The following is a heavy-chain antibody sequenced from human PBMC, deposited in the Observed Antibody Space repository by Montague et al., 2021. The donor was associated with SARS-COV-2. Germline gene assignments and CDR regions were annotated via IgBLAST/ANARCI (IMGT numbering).Heavy chain of an antibody. CDR1: GDSVSSNIVA. CDR2: TYYRSKWYN. CDR3: ARDSYYSIDY. Sequence: CAISGDSVSSNIVAWNWIRQSPSRGLEWLGRTYYRSKWYNDYAVSMQSRVIINPDTSKNQFSLHVNSVTSEDTAVYYCARDSYYSIDYWGQGLLVTVSS. V-gene: IGHV6-1*01. J-gene: IGHJ4*02. D-gene: IGHD3-10*01.